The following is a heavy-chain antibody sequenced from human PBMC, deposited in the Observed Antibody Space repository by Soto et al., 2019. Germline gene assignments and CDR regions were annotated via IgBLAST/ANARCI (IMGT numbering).Heavy chain of an antibody. CDR1: GGSISSGGYS. D-gene: IGHD2-15*01. J-gene: IGHJ4*02. Sequence: QLQLQESGSGLVKPSQTLSLTCAVSGGSISSGGYSWSWIRQPPGKGLEWIGYIYHSGSTYYNPSRKRRVTRSVDRSKNQFPLKLSSVTAADTAVYYCARGQVVAAQHWGQGTLVTVSS. CDR3: ARGQVVAAQH. V-gene: IGHV4-30-2*01. CDR2: IYHSGST.